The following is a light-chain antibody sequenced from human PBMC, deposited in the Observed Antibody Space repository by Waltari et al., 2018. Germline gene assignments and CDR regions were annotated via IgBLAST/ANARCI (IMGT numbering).Light chain of an antibody. CDR1: QGISRH. J-gene: IGKJ4*01. Sequence: VMKQSPAPQFVSPGEGATISCRASQGISRHVAWYHQKSGQAPRLLIFDASARATGIPARFSGSGSGTEFTLTISSLQSEDVGVYYCQQYNNWPPLTFGGGTKVEIK. CDR2: DAS. V-gene: IGKV3D-15*01. CDR3: QQYNNWPPLT.